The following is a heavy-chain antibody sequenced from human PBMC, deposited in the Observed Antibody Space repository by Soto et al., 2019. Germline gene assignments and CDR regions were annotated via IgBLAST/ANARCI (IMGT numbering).Heavy chain of an antibody. CDR2: IYYSGST. D-gene: IGHD6-25*01. CDR1: GGSISSGDYY. J-gene: IGHJ4*02. V-gene: IGHV4-30-4*01. CDR3: ASTKHRLAFAY. Sequence: SETLSLSCTVSGGSISSGDYYWSWIRQPPGKGLEWIGYIYYSGSTYYNQSLKSRVTISVDTSKNQFSLKLSSVTAADTAVYYCASTKHRLAFAYWGQGALVTVSS.